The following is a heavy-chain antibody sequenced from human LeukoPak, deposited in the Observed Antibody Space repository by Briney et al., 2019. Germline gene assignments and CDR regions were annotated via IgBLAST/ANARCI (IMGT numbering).Heavy chain of an antibody. D-gene: IGHD3-9*01. J-gene: IGHJ3*02. CDR3: ARARYVNSFYAFDI. V-gene: IGHV4-59*01. CDR1: GGSIRSSH. Sequence: ASETLSLTCTVSGGSIRSSHWSWIRQPPGKGLEFIGYIYYSGTSNYNPSLKSRVTMSVDTSNNQFSLKLNSVTAADTAVYYCARARYVNSFYAFDIWGQGTLVTVSS. CDR2: IYYSGTS.